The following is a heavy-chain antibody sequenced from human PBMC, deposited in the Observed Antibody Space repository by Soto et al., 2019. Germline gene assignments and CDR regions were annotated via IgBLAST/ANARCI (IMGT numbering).Heavy chain of an antibody. CDR1: GFTFSSYG. D-gene: IGHD3-22*01. J-gene: IGHJ6*02. CDR3: AREYYYDSSGYGYGMDV. V-gene: IGHV3-33*01. CDR2: IWYDGSNK. Sequence: QVQLVESGGGVVQPGRSLRLSCAASGFTFSSYGMHWVRQAPGKGLEWVAVIWYDGSNKYYADSVKGRFTISRDNSKNTLYLQMNSLRAEDTAVYYCAREYYYDSSGYGYGMDVWGQGTTVTVSS.